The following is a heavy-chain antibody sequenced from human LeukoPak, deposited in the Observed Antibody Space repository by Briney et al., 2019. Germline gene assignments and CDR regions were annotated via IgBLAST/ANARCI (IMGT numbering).Heavy chain of an antibody. CDR1: GGSFSGYY. CDR2: INHSGST. CDR3: ARVKNPSYFDWSPPRYFDL. V-gene: IGHV4-34*01. J-gene: IGHJ2*01. D-gene: IGHD3-9*01. Sequence: SETLSLTCAVYGGSFSGYYWSWIRQPPGEGLEWIGEINHSGSTNYNPSLKSRVTISVDTSKNQFSLKLSSVTAADTAVYYCARVKNPSYFDWSPPRYFDLWGRGTLVTVSS.